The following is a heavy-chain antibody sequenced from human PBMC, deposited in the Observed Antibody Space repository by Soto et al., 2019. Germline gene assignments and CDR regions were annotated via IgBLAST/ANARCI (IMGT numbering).Heavy chain of an antibody. CDR1: GFTFDDYA. Sequence: GWSLRLSCAASGFTFDDYAMHWVRQAPGKGLEWVSGISWNSGSIGYADSVKGRFTISRDNAKNSLYLQMNSLRAEDTALYYCAKSMVGQDAFDIWGQGTMVTVSS. D-gene: IGHD3-10*01. V-gene: IGHV3-9*01. CDR2: ISWNSGSI. J-gene: IGHJ3*02. CDR3: AKSMVGQDAFDI.